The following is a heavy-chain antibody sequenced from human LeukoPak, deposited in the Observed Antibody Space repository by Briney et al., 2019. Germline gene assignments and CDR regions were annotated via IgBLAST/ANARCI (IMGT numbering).Heavy chain of an antibody. CDR2: IYYSGST. Sequence: MSSETLSLTCTVSGGSISSSTYYWSWIRQPPGKGLEWIGYIYYSGSTNYNPSLESRVSMSLDTSKTQFSLKLRSVTAADTAVYYCARYVRNSGTFYLDYWGQGTLVTVSS. J-gene: IGHJ4*02. D-gene: IGHD1-26*01. CDR1: GGSISSSTYY. CDR3: ARYVRNSGTFYLDY. V-gene: IGHV4-61*01.